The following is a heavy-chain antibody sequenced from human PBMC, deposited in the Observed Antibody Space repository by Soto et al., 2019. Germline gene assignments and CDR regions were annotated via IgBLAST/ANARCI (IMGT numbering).Heavy chain of an antibody. CDR1: GGSISSGGYY. CDR3: ARNSPGYYYGMDV. D-gene: IGHD1-7*01. V-gene: IGHV4-31*02. J-gene: IGHJ6*02. Sequence: SETLSLTCTVYGGSISSGGYYWSWIRQHPGKCLEWIGYIFYSGTTYYNPSLKSRVTISVDTSKNQFSLKLSSLTAADTAVYYCARNSPGYYYGMDVWGQGTTVT. CDR2: IFYSGTT.